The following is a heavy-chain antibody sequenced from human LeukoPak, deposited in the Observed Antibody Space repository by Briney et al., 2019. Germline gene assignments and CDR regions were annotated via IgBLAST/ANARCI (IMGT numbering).Heavy chain of an antibody. CDR3: ARDPMTRSGSYGGGWFDP. J-gene: IGHJ5*02. CDR2: INPSGGST. CDR1: GYTFTNYY. Sequence: ASVKVSCKASGYTFTNYYMHWVRQAPGQGLEWMGIINPSGGSTSYAQKFQGRVTMTRDMSTSTVYMELSSLRSDDTAVYYCARDPMTRSGSYGGGWFDPWGQGTLVTVSS. V-gene: IGHV1-46*01. D-gene: IGHD1-26*01.